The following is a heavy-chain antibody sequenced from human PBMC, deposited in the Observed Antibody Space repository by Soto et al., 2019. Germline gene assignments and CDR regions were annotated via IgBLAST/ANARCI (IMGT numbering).Heavy chain of an antibody. CDR3: ARTVTSTWNVGWFEP. J-gene: IGHJ5*02. D-gene: IGHD1-1*01. Sequence: QVQLQESGPGLVKPSGTLSLTCTVSGDSISSLYWWSWVRQSPGKGLEWIGEMFHTGNTNYNPSLKSRVTMSVDKSTNQFSLKMTSVTAADTAVYYCARTVTSTWNVGWFEPWGQGTLVTVSS. CDR2: MFHTGNT. V-gene: IGHV4-4*02. CDR1: GDSISSLYW.